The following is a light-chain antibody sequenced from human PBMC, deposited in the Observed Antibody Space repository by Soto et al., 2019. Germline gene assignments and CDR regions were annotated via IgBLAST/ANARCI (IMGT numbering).Light chain of an antibody. CDR1: SSDVGGYNF. J-gene: IGLJ2*01. CDR2: EVN. Sequence: QSVLTQPASVSGSPGQSITISCTGTSSDVGGYNFVSWYQQHPGKAPKLIIYEVNKRPSGVSNRFSGSKSGNTASLTISGLQAEDEADYYCCSYASSSALVFGGGTKVTVL. V-gene: IGLV2-23*02. CDR3: CSYASSSALV.